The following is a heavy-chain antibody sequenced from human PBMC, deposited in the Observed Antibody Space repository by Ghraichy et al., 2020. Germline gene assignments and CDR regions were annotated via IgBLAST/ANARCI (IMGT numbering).Heavy chain of an antibody. CDR1: GFTFSSYS. Sequence: LSLTCAASGFTFSSYSMNWVRQAPGKGLEWVSSISSSSSYIYYADSVKGRFTISRDNAKNSLYLQINSLRAEDTAVYYCAREYSSSRDYWGQGTLVTVSS. V-gene: IGHV3-21*01. CDR3: AREYSSSRDY. J-gene: IGHJ4*02. CDR2: ISSSSSYI. D-gene: IGHD6-6*01.